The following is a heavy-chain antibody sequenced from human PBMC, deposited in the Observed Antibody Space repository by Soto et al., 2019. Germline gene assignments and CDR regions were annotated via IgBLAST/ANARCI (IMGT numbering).Heavy chain of an antibody. V-gene: IGHV4-38-2*01. Sequence: SETLSLTCAVSGYSISSGYYWGWLRQPPGTGLEWIGHMYHSGSMYYNPSLQSRVTISMDTSKNEFSLKLTSVTAAATAVYSCGSQKGCVIYGHNVGDWGQVSLVTVSS. J-gene: IGHJ4*02. CDR2: MYHSGSM. D-gene: IGHD2-8*01. CDR3: GSQKGCVIYGHNVGD. CDR1: GYSISSGYY.